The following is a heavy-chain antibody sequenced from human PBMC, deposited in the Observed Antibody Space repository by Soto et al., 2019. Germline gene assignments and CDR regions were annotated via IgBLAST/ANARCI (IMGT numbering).Heavy chain of an antibody. CDR1: GGTFSSYA. V-gene: IGHV1-69*13. CDR3: SSPYSAYDSRLDY. D-gene: IGHD5-12*01. CDR2: IIPIFGTA. Sequence: ASGKVSCKASGGTFSSYAISWVRQAPGQGLEWMGGIIPIFGTANYAQKFQGRVTITADESTSTAYMWLSSLRSEDTAVYYCSSPYSAYDSRLDYWAQRTLVTVSS. J-gene: IGHJ4*02.